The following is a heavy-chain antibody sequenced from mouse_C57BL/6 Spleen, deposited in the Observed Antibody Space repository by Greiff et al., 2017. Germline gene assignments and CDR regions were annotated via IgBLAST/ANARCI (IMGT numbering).Heavy chain of an antibody. V-gene: IGHV5-16*01. CDR3: ARQVYSNYYFDY. Sequence: EVQLVESEGGLVQPGSSMKLSCTASGFTFSDYYMAWVRQVPEKGLEWVANINYDGSSTYYLDSLKSRFIISRDNAKNILYLQMSSLKSEDTATYYCARQVYSNYYFDYWGQGTTLTVSS. CDR2: INYDGSST. D-gene: IGHD2-5*01. J-gene: IGHJ2*01. CDR1: GFTFSDYY.